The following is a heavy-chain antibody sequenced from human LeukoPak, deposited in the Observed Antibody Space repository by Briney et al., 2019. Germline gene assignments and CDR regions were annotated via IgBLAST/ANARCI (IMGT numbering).Heavy chain of an antibody. D-gene: IGHD3-10*01. Sequence: SVKVSCKASGGTFIIYAISWVRQAPGQGLEWMGGIIPIFGTANYAQKFQGRVTITADKSTSTAYMELSSLRSEDTAVYYCARGWFGELFGLAFDIWGQGTMVTVSS. CDR2: IIPIFGTA. V-gene: IGHV1-69*06. J-gene: IGHJ3*02. CDR3: ARGWFGELFGLAFDI. CDR1: GGTFIIYA.